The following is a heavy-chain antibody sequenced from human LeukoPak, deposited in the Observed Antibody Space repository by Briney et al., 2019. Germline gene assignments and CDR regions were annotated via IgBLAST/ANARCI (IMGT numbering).Heavy chain of an antibody. CDR1: GFTFSSYG. V-gene: IGHV3-30*18. J-gene: IGHJ4*02. D-gene: IGHD3-22*01. Sequence: GGSLRLSCAASGFTFSSYGMHWVRQAPGKGLEWVAVISYDGSNKYYADSVKGRFTISRDNSKNTLYLQMNSLRAEDTAVYYCAKDIDDSKVDYWGQGTLVTVSS. CDR2: ISYDGSNK. CDR3: AKDIDDSKVDY.